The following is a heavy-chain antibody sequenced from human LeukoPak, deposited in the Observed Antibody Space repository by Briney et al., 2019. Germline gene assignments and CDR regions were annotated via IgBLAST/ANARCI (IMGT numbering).Heavy chain of an antibody. CDR3: AKDRHRYSYAFTAYSPVYYFDY. Sequence: PGGSLRLSCAASGFTVSSNYMSWVRQVPGKGLEWVSAISGGGGSTYYADSVKGRFTISRDNSKNTLYLQMNSLRAEDTAVYYCAKDRHRYSYAFTAYSPVYYFDYWGQGALVTVSS. J-gene: IGHJ4*02. CDR1: GFTVSSNY. D-gene: IGHD3-9*01. V-gene: IGHV3-23*01. CDR2: ISGGGGST.